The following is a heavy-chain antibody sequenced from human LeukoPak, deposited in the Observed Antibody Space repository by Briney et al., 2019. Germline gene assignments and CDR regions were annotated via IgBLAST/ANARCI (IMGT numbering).Heavy chain of an antibody. CDR1: GYTFSSYA. D-gene: IGHD4-17*01. V-gene: IGHV3-21*04. J-gene: IGHJ6*03. CDR2: ISGRDASSGSDAST. CDR3: AKDRLRWLRGPDDYMDV. Sequence: PGGSLRLSCAAPGYTFSSYAMSWVRRAPGKGLEWVSGISGRDASSGSDASTDYADSVKGRFTISRDNPKSTVYLQMNGLRVEDTAVYYCAKDRLRWLRGPDDYMDVWGKGTTVTVSS.